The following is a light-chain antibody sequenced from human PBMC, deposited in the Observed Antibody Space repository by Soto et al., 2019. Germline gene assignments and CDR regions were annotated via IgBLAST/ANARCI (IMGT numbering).Light chain of an antibody. J-gene: IGKJ2*01. CDR3: QQYNNWPRYT. Sequence: EIVLTQSPATLPLSPGERATLSCRASQSLSSSYLAWYQQKPGQAPRLLIYGASSRATGIPDRFSGSGSGTDFTLTISRLEPEDFAVYYCQQYNNWPRYTFGNGTKVDIX. V-gene: IGKV3-20*01. CDR2: GAS. CDR1: QSLSSSY.